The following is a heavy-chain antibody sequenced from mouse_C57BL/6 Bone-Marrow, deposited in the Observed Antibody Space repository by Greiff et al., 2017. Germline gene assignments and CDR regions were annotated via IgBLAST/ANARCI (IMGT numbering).Heavy chain of an antibody. CDR2: SRNKANDYTT. CDR1: GFTFSDFY. CDR3: ARDGSDPSAMDY. J-gene: IGHJ4*01. V-gene: IGHV7-1*01. Sequence: EVMLVESGGGLVQSGRSLRLSCATSGFTFSDFYMEWVRQAPGKGLEWIAASRNKANDYTTEYSASVQGRFIVSRDTYQSILYLQMNALRAEDTAIYYCARDGSDPSAMDYWGQGTTVTVSS. D-gene: IGHD1-3*01.